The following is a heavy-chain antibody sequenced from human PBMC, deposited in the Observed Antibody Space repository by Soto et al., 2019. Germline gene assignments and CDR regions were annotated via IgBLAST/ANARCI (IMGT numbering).Heavy chain of an antibody. Sequence: GGSLRLSCAASGFTVSSYAMSWVRQAPGKGPEWVSAISSSGGSTYYADSVKGRFTISRDNSKNTLYLQMTSLRAEDTAVYYCARDVIYDCSGGGCYTTFDYWGQGTLVTVSS. J-gene: IGHJ4*02. CDR2: ISSSGGST. V-gene: IGHV3-23*01. CDR1: GFTVSSYA. D-gene: IGHD2-15*01. CDR3: ARDVIYDCSGGGCYTTFDY.